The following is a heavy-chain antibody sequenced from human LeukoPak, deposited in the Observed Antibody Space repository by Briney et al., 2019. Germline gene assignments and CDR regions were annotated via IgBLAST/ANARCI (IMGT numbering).Heavy chain of an antibody. J-gene: IGHJ4*02. V-gene: IGHV4-59*08. Sequence: SETLSLTCTVSGGSISSYYWSWIRQPPGKGLEWIGYIYYSGSSYYNPSLKSRVTISVGTSKSQFSLELTPVTAADTAVYYCARSTGWLQPFDYWGQGTLVTVSS. CDR3: ARSTGWLQPFDY. CDR1: GGSISSYY. CDR2: IYYSGSS. D-gene: IGHD5-24*01.